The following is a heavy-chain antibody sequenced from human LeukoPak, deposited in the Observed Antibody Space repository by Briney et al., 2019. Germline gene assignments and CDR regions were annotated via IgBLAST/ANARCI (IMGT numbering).Heavy chain of an antibody. CDR1: GYTFTGYY. D-gene: IGHD6-13*01. CDR2: INPNSGGT. Sequence: ASVKVSCKASGYTFTGYYMHWVRQAPGQALEWMGWINPNSGGTNYAQKFQGRVTMTRDTSISTAYMELSRLRSDDTAVYYCARDSSSYYYYYGMDVWGQGTTVTVSS. J-gene: IGHJ6*02. CDR3: ARDSSSYYYYYGMDV. V-gene: IGHV1-2*02.